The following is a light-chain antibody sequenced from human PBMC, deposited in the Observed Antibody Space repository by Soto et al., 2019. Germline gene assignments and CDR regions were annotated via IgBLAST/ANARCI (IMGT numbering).Light chain of an antibody. J-gene: IGKJ1*01. V-gene: IGKV3-20*01. Sequence: EIVLTQSPGTLSLSPGERATLSCRASQSVTNRYLAWYRQKPGQAPRLLIFGASIRDTGIPDRFSGSGSGTDFTLTISRLEPEDFAVYYCQQYGSSPGTFGQGTKVDIK. CDR2: GAS. CDR1: QSVTNRY. CDR3: QQYGSSPGT.